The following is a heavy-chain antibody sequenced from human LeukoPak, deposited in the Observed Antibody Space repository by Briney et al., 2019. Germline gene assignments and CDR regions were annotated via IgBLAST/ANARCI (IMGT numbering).Heavy chain of an antibody. V-gene: IGHV4-59*01. Sequence: PSETLSLTCTVSGGSISSYYWSWIRQPPGKGLEWIGYIYYSGSTNYNPSLKRRVTISVDTSKNQFSLKLSSVTAADTAVYYCARDQREGYYDFWSGTMDVWGKGTTVTVSS. CDR2: IYYSGST. CDR1: GGSISSYY. D-gene: IGHD3-3*01. J-gene: IGHJ6*03. CDR3: ARDQREGYYDFWSGTMDV.